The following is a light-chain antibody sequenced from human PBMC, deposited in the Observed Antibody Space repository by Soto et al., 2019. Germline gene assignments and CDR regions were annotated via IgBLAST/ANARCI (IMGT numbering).Light chain of an antibody. Sequence: QSALTQPASVSGSPGQSITISCTGTSSDVGSYNLVSWYQQHPGKAPKLMIYEVSKRPSGVSNRFSGSKSGNTASLTISGLQAEDEAEYYCGSYAGSSIVVFGGGTKLTVL. J-gene: IGLJ2*01. V-gene: IGLV2-23*02. CDR1: SSDVGSYNL. CDR2: EVS. CDR3: GSYAGSSIVV.